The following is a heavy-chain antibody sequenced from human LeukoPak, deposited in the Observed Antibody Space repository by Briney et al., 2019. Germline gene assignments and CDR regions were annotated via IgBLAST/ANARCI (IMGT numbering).Heavy chain of an antibody. V-gene: IGHV3-23*01. CDR3: AKDPGGAVAGTDHFDY. Sequence: GGSLRLSCTASGFTFSSYAMSWVRQAPGKGLEWVSAISGSGGSTYYADSVKGRFTISRDNSKNTLYLQMNSLRAEDTAVYYCAKDPGGAVAGTDHFDYWGQGTLVTVSS. D-gene: IGHD6-19*01. CDR2: ISGSGGST. J-gene: IGHJ4*02. CDR1: GFTFSSYA.